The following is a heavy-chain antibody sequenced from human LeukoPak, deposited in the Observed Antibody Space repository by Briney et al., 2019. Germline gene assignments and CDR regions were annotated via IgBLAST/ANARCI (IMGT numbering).Heavy chain of an antibody. CDR2: IYYSGST. CDR3: ARTYGDYAYYFDY. CDR1: GGSISSYY. J-gene: IGHJ4*02. Sequence: SETLSLTCTVSGGSISSYYWSWIRQPPGRGLDWIGYIYYSGSTYYNPSLKSRVTISVDTSKNQFSLKLSSVTAADTAVYYCARTYGDYAYYFDYWGQGTLVTVSS. D-gene: IGHD4-17*01. V-gene: IGHV4-30-4*01.